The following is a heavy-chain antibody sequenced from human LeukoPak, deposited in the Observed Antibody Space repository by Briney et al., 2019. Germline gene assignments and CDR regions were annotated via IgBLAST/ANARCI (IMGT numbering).Heavy chain of an antibody. CDR3: ARGRSGSYYSGAHWFDP. Sequence: ASVKVSCKASGYTFTTYGISWVRQAPGQGLEWMGWISAYNGNTNYAQKLQGRVTMTTDTSTSTAYMELRSLRSDDTAVYYCARGRSGSYYSGAHWFDPWGQGTLVTVSS. CDR2: ISAYNGNT. V-gene: IGHV1-18*01. D-gene: IGHD3-10*01. J-gene: IGHJ5*02. CDR1: GYTFTTYG.